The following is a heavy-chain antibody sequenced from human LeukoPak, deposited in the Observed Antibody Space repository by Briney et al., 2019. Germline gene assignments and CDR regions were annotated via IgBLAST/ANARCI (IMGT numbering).Heavy chain of an antibody. V-gene: IGHV4-31*03. D-gene: IGHD1-26*01. CDR1: GGSISSGGYY. J-gene: IGHJ3*02. Sequence: SQTLSLTCTVSGGSISSGGYYWSWIRQHPGKGLEWIGYIYYSGSTYYNPSLMSRVTISVDTSKNQFSLKLSSVTAADTAVYYCARGTGYSGSYLGAFDIWGQGTMVTVSS. CDR3: ARGTGYSGSYLGAFDI. CDR2: IYYSGST.